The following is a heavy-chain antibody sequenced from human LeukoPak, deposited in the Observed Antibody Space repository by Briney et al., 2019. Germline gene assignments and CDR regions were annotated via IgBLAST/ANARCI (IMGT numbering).Heavy chain of an antibody. V-gene: IGHV3-15*01. J-gene: IGHJ4*02. CDR2: IKSKTEDGTT. CDR1: GFNNVW. D-gene: IGHD4-11*01. CDR3: TRALPQTTLKAAGFDY. Sequence: GGSLRLSCAASGFNNVWMSWVRQAPGKGLEWVGRIKSKTEDGTTDYAAPVKGRFTISRDNSKNTLYLQMNSLRAEDTAVYYCTRALPQTTLKAAGFDYWGQGTLVTVSS.